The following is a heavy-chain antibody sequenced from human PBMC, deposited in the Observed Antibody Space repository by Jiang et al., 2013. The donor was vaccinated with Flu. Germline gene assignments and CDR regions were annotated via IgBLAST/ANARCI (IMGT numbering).Heavy chain of an antibody. J-gene: IGHJ3*02. V-gene: IGHV3-72*01. CDR2: TRNKAKGYTT. CDR3: ARVTPPYWGFDSFDI. Sequence: QLLESGGGLVQPGGSLRLSCAVSGFTFSDHFFDWVRQAPGKGLEWVARTRNKAKGYTTEYAASVKGRFTISRDDSKNSLYLQMNSLKIEDTAVYFCARVTPPYWGFDSFDIWGQGTMITVSS. D-gene: IGHD7-27*01. CDR1: GFTFSDHF.